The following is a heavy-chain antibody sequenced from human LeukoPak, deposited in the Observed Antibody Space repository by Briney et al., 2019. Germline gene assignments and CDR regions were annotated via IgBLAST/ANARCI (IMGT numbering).Heavy chain of an antibody. Sequence: SETLSLTCTVSGGSISSYYWSWIRQPAGKGLEWIGRIYTSGSTNYNPSLKSRVTISVDKSKNQFSLKLSSVTAADTAVYYRARERNSGSYEYYYYYMDVWGKGTTVTVSS. J-gene: IGHJ6*03. CDR3: ARERNSGSYEYYYYYMDV. V-gene: IGHV4-4*07. CDR2: IYTSGST. D-gene: IGHD1-26*01. CDR1: GGSISSYY.